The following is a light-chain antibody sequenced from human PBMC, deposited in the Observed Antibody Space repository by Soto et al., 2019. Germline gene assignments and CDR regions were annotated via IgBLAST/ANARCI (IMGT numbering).Light chain of an antibody. J-gene: IGKJ4*01. CDR3: QQYNNWPLT. CDR1: GSVSSSF. V-gene: IGKV3-20*01. Sequence: EVVLTQSPGTLSLSPGERATLSCRASGSVSSSFLTWYQQKPGQAPRLLIYRTSNRVTGIPDRFSGSGSGTDFTLTISSLQSEDFAVYYCQQYNNWPLTFGGGTKVDIK. CDR2: RTS.